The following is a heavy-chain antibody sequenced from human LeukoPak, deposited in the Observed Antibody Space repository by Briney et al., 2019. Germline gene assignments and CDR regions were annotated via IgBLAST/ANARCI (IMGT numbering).Heavy chain of an antibody. CDR3: ARIDTGYDAFDI. CDR2: IYHSGST. Sequence: SETLSLTCAVSGGSISSSNWWSCVRQPPGKGLEWIGEIYHSGSTNYNPSLKSRVTISVDKSKNQFSLKLSSVTAADTAVYYCARIDTGYDAFDIWGQGTMVTVSS. D-gene: IGHD5-18*01. CDR1: GGSISSSNW. V-gene: IGHV4-4*02. J-gene: IGHJ3*02.